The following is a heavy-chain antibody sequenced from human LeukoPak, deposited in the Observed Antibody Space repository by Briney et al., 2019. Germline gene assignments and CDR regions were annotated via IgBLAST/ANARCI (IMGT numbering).Heavy chain of an antibody. D-gene: IGHD2-21*01. CDR1: GYSISSGYY. J-gene: IGHJ4*02. V-gene: IGHV4-38-2*02. CDR2: TFHSGRP. CDR3: ARDAGGDFDY. Sequence: PSETLSLTCNVSGYSISSGYYWGWIRQPPGTALEWIGTTFHSGRPKYNPSLKSRVTISIDTSKNQFSLKLSSVTAADTAFYYCARDAGGDFDYWGQGTLVTVSS.